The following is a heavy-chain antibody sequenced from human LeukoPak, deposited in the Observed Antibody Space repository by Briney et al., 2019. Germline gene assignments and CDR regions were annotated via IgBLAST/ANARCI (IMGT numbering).Heavy chain of an antibody. CDR1: GFTFSSNW. CDR2: IKPDGSAG. Sequence: PGGSLRLSCATSGFTFSSNWMSWVRHVPGRGLDWVANIKPDGSAGYYAASVKGRFTVSRDNAKNSLYLQMNSLRVEDTAVYYCARVNNSSWHNWGQGTLVTVSS. CDR3: ARVNNSSWHN. D-gene: IGHD6-13*01. J-gene: IGHJ4*02. V-gene: IGHV3-7*01.